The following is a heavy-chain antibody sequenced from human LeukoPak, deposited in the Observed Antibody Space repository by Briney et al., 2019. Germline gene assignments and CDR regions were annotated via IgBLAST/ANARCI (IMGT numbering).Heavy chain of an antibody. CDR1: GGSFSGYY. D-gene: IGHD2-2*01. J-gene: IGHJ6*02. V-gene: IGHV4-59*12. Sequence: SETLSLTCAVYGGSFSGYYWSWIRQPPGKGLEWIGYIYYSGSTNYNPSLKSRVTISVDTSKNQFSLKLSSVTAADTAVYYCARDLGYCSSTSCPRYYYYGMDVWGQGTTVTVSS. CDR3: ARDLGYCSSTSCPRYYYYGMDV. CDR2: IYYSGST.